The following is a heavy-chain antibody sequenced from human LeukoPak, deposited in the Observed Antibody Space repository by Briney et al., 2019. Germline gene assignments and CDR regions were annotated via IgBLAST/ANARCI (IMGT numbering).Heavy chain of an antibody. CDR1: GLIFSNHW. CDR2: IKYDGGEK. J-gene: IGHJ4*02. V-gene: IGHV3-7*03. D-gene: IGHD3-22*01. Sequence: GGSLRLSCAASGLIFSNHWMTWVRQAPGKGLEWVANIKYDGGEKHYMDSVKGRFTISRDNAKNSLYLQMNSLRAEDTAVYYCARGPLTYYYDSSGYYAYWGQGTLVTVSS. CDR3: ARGPLTYYYDSSGYYAY.